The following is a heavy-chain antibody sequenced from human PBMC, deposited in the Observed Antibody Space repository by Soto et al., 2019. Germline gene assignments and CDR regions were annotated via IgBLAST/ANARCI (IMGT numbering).Heavy chain of an antibody. J-gene: IGHJ1*01. CDR2: ITINGNT. V-gene: IGHV4-4*07. CDR3: ARETGENWTYEAH. D-gene: IGHD1-7*01. CDR1: GAYISDFS. Sequence: QVQQQESGPGLVKPSDTMSLTCRVSGAYISDFSWSWIRQPAGTGLELIGRITINGNTQKNPSFKSLVTMSIEPSRNHFSLNLQSATAADTALYYCARETGENWTYEAHWGPGTLVTVSS.